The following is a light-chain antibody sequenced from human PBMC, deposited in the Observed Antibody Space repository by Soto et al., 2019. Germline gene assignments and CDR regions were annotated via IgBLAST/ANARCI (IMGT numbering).Light chain of an antibody. CDR1: QDISKY. CDR2: EAS. Sequence: DLQMTQSPSPLSASVGDRVTITCQASQDISKYLSWYQQKPGKAPKLMIHEASNLEAGVPSRFSGSGSGTDFTFTISSLQPEDFATYYCQQYDNLPFTFGPGTKVDFK. V-gene: IGKV1-33*01. J-gene: IGKJ3*01. CDR3: QQYDNLPFT.